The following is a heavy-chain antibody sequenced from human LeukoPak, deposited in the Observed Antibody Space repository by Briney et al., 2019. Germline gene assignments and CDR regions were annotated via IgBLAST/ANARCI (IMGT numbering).Heavy chain of an antibody. D-gene: IGHD3-22*01. CDR1: GFTFSSYW. Sequence: GGSLRLSCAASGFTFSSYWMHWVRQAPGKGLVWVSRINSDGSSTRYADFVKGRFTMSRDNAKNTLYLQMNSLRAEDTAVYYCARDSRYDSSGYYTYYFDYWGQGTLVTVSS. J-gene: IGHJ4*02. CDR3: ARDSRYDSSGYYTYYFDY. CDR2: INSDGSST. V-gene: IGHV3-74*01.